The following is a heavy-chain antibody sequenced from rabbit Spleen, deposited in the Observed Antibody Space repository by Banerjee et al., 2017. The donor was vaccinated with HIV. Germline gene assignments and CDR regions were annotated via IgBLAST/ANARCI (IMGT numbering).Heavy chain of an antibody. J-gene: IGHJ6*01. CDR3: ARGSGNKDSPYSGIDL. CDR2: IYTSSGGA. V-gene: IGHV1S45*01. CDR1: GFSFSSSYW. D-gene: IGHD1-1*01. Sequence: QERLEESGGDLVKSGASLTLTCTASGFSFSSSYWICWVRQAPGKGLEWIACIYTSSGGAGYASWAKGRFTISKTSSTTVTLQMTSLTAADTATYFCARGSGNKDSPYSGIDLWGPGTLVTVS.